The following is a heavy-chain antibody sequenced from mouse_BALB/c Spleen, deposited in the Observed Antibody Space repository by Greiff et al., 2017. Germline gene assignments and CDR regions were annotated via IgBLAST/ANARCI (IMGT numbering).Heavy chain of an antibody. CDR2: ISYDGSN. V-gene: IGHV3-6*02. J-gene: IGHJ1*01. CDR1: GYSITSGYY. D-gene: IGHD1-1*01. Sequence: EVQLQQSGPGLVKPSQSLSLTCSVTGYSITSGYYWNWIRQFPGNKLEWMGYISYDGSNNYNPSLKNRISITRDTSKNQFFLKLNSVTTEDTATYYCASKILRYGGYFDVWGAGTTVTVSS. CDR3: ASKILRYGGYFDV.